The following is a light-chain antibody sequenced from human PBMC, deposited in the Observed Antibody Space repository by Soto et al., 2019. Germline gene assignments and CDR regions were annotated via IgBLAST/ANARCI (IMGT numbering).Light chain of an antibody. CDR1: SSDVGAYNY. J-gene: IGLJ3*02. V-gene: IGLV2-8*01. Sequence: QSALTQPPSASGSPGQSVTISCTGTSSDVGAYNYVSWYQQHAGKAPKLVIYEVTKRRSGVPDRFSGFKSANTASLTVSGLQAEDEADYYCSSFAPSNTWVFGGGTEPTVL. CDR2: EVT. CDR3: SSFAPSNTWV.